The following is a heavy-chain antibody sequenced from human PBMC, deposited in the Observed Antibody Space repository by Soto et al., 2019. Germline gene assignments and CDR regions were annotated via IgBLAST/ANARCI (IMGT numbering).Heavy chain of an antibody. CDR1: GGSISSGNYY. Sequence: SETLSLACTVSGGSISSGNYYCSWIRQHPGKGLEWIGYIHYSGDTYYNPSLKSRVTMSIDTSKNQFSLNLSSVTAADTAVYYCARGGYNDYRCYDSWRHATLVTVSS. D-gene: IGHD5-12*01. J-gene: IGHJ5*01. V-gene: IGHV4-31*03. CDR3: ARGGYNDYRCYDS. CDR2: IHYSGDT.